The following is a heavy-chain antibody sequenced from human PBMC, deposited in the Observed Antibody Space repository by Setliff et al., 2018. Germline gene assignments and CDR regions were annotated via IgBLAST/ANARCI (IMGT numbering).Heavy chain of an antibody. Sequence: NPSETLSLTCTVSGDSLSNAPYYWNWIRQPPGKGLEWIGYIHFSGTTNYNPSLKSRVTLSLDTSKNQFSLELSSVTAADTAMYYCARENGYCSGGACYFMFDYWGQGTLVTVSS. CDR1: GDSLSNAPYY. D-gene: IGHD2-15*01. CDR2: IHFSGTT. CDR3: ARENGYCSGGACYFMFDY. V-gene: IGHV4-61*01. J-gene: IGHJ4*02.